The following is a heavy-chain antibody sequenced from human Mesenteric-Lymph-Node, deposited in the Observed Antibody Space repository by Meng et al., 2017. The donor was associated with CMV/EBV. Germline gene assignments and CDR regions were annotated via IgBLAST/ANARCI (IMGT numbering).Heavy chain of an antibody. Sequence: LSLTCAASGFTFDDYGMSWVRQAPGKGLEWVSGISWNSGSIGYADSVKGRFTISRDNAKNSLYLQMNSLRAEDTALYYCAKEGLGRGYYYGMDVWGQGTTVTVSS. CDR2: ISWNSGSI. CDR1: GFTFDDYG. CDR3: AKEGLGRGYYYGMDV. D-gene: IGHD7-27*01. V-gene: IGHV3-9*01. J-gene: IGHJ6*02.